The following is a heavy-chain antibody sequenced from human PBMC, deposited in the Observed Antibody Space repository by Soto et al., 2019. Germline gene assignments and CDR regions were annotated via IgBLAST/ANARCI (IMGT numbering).Heavy chain of an antibody. CDR1: GGSTSSYY. D-gene: IGHD5-18*01. Sequence: SETLSLTCTVSGGSTSSYYWSWIRQPPGKGLEWIGYIYYSGSTNYNPSLKSRVTISVDTSKNQFSLKLSSVTAADTAVYYCAGGGYSYGLRVFDYWGQGTLVTVSS. CDR2: IYYSGST. CDR3: AGGGYSYGLRVFDY. V-gene: IGHV4-59*01. J-gene: IGHJ4*02.